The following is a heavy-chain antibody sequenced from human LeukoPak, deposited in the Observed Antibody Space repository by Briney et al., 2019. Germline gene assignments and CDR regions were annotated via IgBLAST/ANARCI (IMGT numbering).Heavy chain of an antibody. Sequence: ASVKVSCKASGGTFSSYAISWVRQAPGQGLEWMGGIIYIFGTANYAQKFQGRVTITADESTSTAYMELSSLRSEDTAVYYCARMVATYYYDSSGYSYFDYWGQGTLVTVSS. D-gene: IGHD3-22*01. CDR1: GGTFSSYA. V-gene: IGHV1-69*13. J-gene: IGHJ4*02. CDR2: IIYIFGTA. CDR3: ARMVATYYYDSSGYSYFDY.